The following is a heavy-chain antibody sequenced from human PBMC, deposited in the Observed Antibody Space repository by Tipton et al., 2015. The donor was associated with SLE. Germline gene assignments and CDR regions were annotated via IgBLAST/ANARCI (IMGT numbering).Heavy chain of an antibody. CDR1: GGSTSDHY. Sequence: TLSLTCTVSGGSTSDHYWSWIRQTPGKGLEWIGYIYDSGITNYNPPLKSRVTISLDTSKNQFSLKLSSVTAADTAIYYCAREKYCISTSCMEDVLDIWGQGTRVTVSS. CDR2: IYDSGIT. J-gene: IGHJ3*02. D-gene: IGHD2-2*01. CDR3: AREKYCISTSCMEDVLDI. V-gene: IGHV4-59*11.